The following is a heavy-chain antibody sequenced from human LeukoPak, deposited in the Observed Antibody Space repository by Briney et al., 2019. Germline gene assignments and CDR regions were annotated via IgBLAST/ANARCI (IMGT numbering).Heavy chain of an antibody. J-gene: IGHJ4*02. Sequence: ASVKVSCKASGYTFTNYGISWVRQAPGQGLEWMGWISAYNGNTNYAQKLQGRVTMTTDTSTNTAYMELRSLRSDDTAVYYCARDSGYDPPVDYWGQGTLVTVSS. V-gene: IGHV1-18*01. CDR2: ISAYNGNT. D-gene: IGHD5-12*01. CDR3: ARDSGYDPPVDY. CDR1: GYTFTNYG.